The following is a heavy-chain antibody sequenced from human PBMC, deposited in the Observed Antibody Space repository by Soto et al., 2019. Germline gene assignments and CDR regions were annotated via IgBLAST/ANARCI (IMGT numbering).Heavy chain of an antibody. CDR1: GFTFSSYG. J-gene: IGHJ2*01. CDR2: IWYDGSNK. V-gene: IGHV3-33*01. D-gene: IGHD6-19*01. Sequence: QVQLVESGGGVVQPGRSLRLSCAASGFTFSSYGMHWVRQAPGKGLEWVAVIWYDGSNKYYADSVKGRFTISRDNSKNTLYLQMNSPRAEDTAVYYCARDTQWLDVFDLWGRGTLVTVSS. CDR3: ARDTQWLDVFDL.